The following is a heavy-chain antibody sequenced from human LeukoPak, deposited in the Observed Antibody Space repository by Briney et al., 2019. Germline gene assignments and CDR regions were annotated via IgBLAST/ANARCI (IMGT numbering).Heavy chain of an antibody. CDR1: GGTFSSYA. CDR3: ARYAGPHVDY. Sequence: ASVKVSCKASGGTFSSYAISWVRQAPGQGLEWMGWISAYNGNTNYAQKLQGRVTMTTDTSTSTAYMELRSLRSDDTAVYYCARYAGPHVDYWGQGTLVTVSS. J-gene: IGHJ4*02. D-gene: IGHD2-2*01. V-gene: IGHV1-18*01. CDR2: ISAYNGNT.